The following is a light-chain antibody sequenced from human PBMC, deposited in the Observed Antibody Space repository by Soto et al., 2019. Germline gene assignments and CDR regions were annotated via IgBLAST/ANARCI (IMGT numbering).Light chain of an antibody. CDR1: QSISNY. J-gene: IGKJ1*01. Sequence: DIQMTQSPSSLSASVGDRVTITCRASQSISNYLNWYQQKPGKAPKVLIYDASSLQGGVPSRFSGSGSVTYFTRTISSLQPEDFATYYCQQSYTTPQWTLGQGTKVDIK. CDR2: DAS. CDR3: QQSYTTPQWT. V-gene: IGKV1-39*01.